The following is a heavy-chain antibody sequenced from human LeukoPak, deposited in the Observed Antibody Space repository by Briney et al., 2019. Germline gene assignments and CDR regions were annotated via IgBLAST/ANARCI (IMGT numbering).Heavy chain of an antibody. CDR3: ARDQNHYGDLGFDC. J-gene: IGHJ4*02. D-gene: IGHD4-17*01. CDR2: ISSSSSYI. CDR1: GFTFRSYS. V-gene: IGHV3-21*01. Sequence: PGGSLRLSCAASGFTFRSYSMNWVRQAPGKGLEWVSSISSSSSYISYADSVKGRFTISRDNAKNSLYLQMNSLRAEDTAVYYCARDQNHYGDLGFDCWGQGTLVTVSS.